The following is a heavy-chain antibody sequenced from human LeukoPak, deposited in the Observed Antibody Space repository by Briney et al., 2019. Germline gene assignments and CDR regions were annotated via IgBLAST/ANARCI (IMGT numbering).Heavy chain of an antibody. CDR3: AKAHLPYYYDSSGYYPED. D-gene: IGHD3-22*01. Sequence: QSGGSLRLSCAASGFTFSSYSMNWVRQAPGKGLEWVSYISSSSSTIYYADSVKGRFTISRDNSKNTLYLQMNSLRAEDTAVYYCAKAHLPYYYDSSGYYPEDWGQGTLVTVSS. J-gene: IGHJ4*02. CDR1: GFTFSSYS. CDR2: ISSSSSTI. V-gene: IGHV3-48*01.